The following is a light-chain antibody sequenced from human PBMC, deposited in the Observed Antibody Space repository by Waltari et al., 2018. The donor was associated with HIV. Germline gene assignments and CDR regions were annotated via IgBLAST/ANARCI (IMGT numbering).Light chain of an antibody. CDR1: QSVSSN. CDR2: RAS. Sequence: EIVMTQSPATLSVSPGERATLSCRASQSVSSNLAWYQQKPGQAPRLLIYRASTRATGVPARFSGSGSGTEFTLTISSLQSEDFAVYYCQQRDNWPPLATFGPGTKVDI. CDR3: QQRDNWPPLAT. J-gene: IGKJ3*01. V-gene: IGKV3-15*01.